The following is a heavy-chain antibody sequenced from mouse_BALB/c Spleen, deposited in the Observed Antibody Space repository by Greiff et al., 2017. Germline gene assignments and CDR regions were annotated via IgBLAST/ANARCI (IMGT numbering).Heavy chain of an antibody. CDR1: GFTFSIYT. V-gene: IGHV5-12-2*01. Sequence: EVKLVESGGGLVQPGGSLKLSCAASGFTFSIYTMSWVRQTPEKRLEWVAYISNGGGSTYYPDTVKGRFTISRDNAKNTLYLQMSSLKSEDTAMYYCARRGSSYGDAMDYWGQGTSVTVSS. J-gene: IGHJ4*01. CDR2: ISNGGGST. CDR3: ARRGSSYGDAMDY. D-gene: IGHD1-1*01.